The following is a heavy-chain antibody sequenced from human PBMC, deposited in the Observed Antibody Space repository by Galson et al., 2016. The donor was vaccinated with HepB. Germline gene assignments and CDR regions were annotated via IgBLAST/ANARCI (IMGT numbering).Heavy chain of an antibody. V-gene: IGHV1-8*01. CDR2: MYPTSGDA. J-gene: IGHJ4*02. CDR3: ARGKPQIWTNGVCFLRGCSDY. Sequence: SVKVSCKASGYTFTTYDINWVRQAPGQGLEWMGWMYPTSGDAGYAPTVKGRVTMTTNTSISTAYMELTSLRSNDTAVYYCARGKPQIWTNGVCFLRGCSDYWGQGTLVIVSS. D-gene: IGHD2-8*01. CDR1: GYTFTTYD.